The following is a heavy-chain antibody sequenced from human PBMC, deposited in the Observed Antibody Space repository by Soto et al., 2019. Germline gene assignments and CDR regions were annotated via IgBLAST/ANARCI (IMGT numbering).Heavy chain of an antibody. V-gene: IGHV4-39*01. J-gene: IGHJ5*02. D-gene: IGHD3-16*02. CDR2: IYYIGST. CDR3: AGRNSLASVSLICRELSNYKWLDP. Sequence: SETLSLTCTVSGDSITNSNYYWGWFRQPPGKGLEWIASIYYIGSTYYNPSLKSRVTISVDTSNNQFSLNLNSVTASDTAVYYCAGRNSLASVSLICRELSNYKWLDPWGPGTLVTLSS. CDR1: GDSITNSNYY.